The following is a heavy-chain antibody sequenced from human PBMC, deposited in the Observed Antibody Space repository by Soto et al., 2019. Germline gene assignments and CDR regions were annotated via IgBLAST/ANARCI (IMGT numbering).Heavy chain of an antibody. V-gene: IGHV4-59*01. CDR2: IYYSGST. Sequence: WTWIRQPPGKELEWIGNIYYSGSTNYNPSLQSRVTISVAPSQKQFSLKLRSVTTADTAVYYCARAFRGHDYWGQGTLVTVSS. CDR3: ARAFRGHDY. J-gene: IGHJ4*02. D-gene: IGHD3-10*01.